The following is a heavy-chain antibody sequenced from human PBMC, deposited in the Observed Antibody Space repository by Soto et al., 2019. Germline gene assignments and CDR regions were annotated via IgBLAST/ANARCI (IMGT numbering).Heavy chain of an antibody. CDR2: ISYDGSNK. Sequence: GGSLRLSCAASGFTFSSYGVHWVRQAPGKGLEWVAVISYDGSNKYYADSVKGRFTISRDNSKNTLYLQMNSLRAEDTAVYYCAKPGDSSSSYIFYYYYYGMDVWGQGTTVTVSS. J-gene: IGHJ6*02. CDR1: GFTFSSYG. V-gene: IGHV3-30*18. D-gene: IGHD6-13*01. CDR3: AKPGDSSSSYIFYYYYYGMDV.